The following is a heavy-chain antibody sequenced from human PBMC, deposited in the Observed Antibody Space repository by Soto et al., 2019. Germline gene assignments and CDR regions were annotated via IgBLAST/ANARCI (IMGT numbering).Heavy chain of an antibody. CDR3: ARRVDFWGRTFDP. CDR1: GGSISSSSYY. J-gene: IGHJ5*02. D-gene: IGHD3-3*01. V-gene: IGHV4-39*01. Sequence: QLQLQESGPGLVKPSETLSLTCTVSGGSISSSSYYWGWIRQPPGKGLEWIGSIYYSGSTYYNPSLKSRVTISVDTSKNQFSLKLSSVTAADTAVYYCARRVDFWGRTFDPWGQGTLVTVSS. CDR2: IYYSGST.